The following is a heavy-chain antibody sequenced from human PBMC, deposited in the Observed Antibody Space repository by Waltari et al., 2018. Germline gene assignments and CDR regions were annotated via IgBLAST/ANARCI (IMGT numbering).Heavy chain of an antibody. CDR3: ARDQYYYDSSGLNWFDP. CDR1: GGTFSSYA. Sequence: QVQLVQSGAEVKKPGSSVKVSCKASGGTFSSYAISWVRQAPGQGLEWMGRIIPILGIANYAQKFQGRVTITADKSTSTAYMELSSLRSEDTAVYYCARDQYYYDSSGLNWFDPWGQGTLVTVSS. J-gene: IGHJ5*02. D-gene: IGHD3-22*01. V-gene: IGHV1-69*04. CDR2: IIPILGIA.